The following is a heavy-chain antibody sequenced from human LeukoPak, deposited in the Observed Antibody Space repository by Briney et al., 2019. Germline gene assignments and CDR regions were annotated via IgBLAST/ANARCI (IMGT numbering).Heavy chain of an antibody. J-gene: IGHJ6*02. D-gene: IGHD5-12*01. CDR3: ARVYSLYYYYGMDV. CDR2: INPNSGGT. Sequence: ASVKVSCKASGYTFTGYYMHWVRQAPGQGLEWMGWINPNSGGTNYARKFQGRVTMTRDTSISTAYMELSRLRSDDTAVYYCARVYSLYYYYGMDVWGQGTTVTVSS. V-gene: IGHV1-2*02. CDR1: GYTFTGYY.